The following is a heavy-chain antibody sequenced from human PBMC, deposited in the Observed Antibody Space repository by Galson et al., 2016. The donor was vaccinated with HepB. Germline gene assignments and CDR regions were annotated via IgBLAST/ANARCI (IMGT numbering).Heavy chain of an antibody. D-gene: IGHD6-19*01. V-gene: IGHV3-9*01. CDR2: TTWDSGTV. CDR1: GFTFDDYA. J-gene: IGHJ4*02. Sequence: SLRLSCAASGFTFDDYAMHWVRRAPGKGLEWVSGTTWDSGTVAYAGSVKGRFTMSRDNAKNSLYLQMNSLRPEDTAFYYCAKGVDKNSSGLGHYFDYWGQGTLVTVSS. CDR3: AKGVDKNSSGLGHYFDY.